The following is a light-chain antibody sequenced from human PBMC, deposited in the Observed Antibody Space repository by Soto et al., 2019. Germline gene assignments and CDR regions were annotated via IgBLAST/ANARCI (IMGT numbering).Light chain of an antibody. J-gene: IGLJ1*01. CDR2: EVT. Sequence: QSVLTQPASVSGPLGQSIAISFTGSSSDIGSYDLVSLYQQYPGKAPQVVIFEVTKRPSGVSNRFSGSKSGNTASLTISGLQTEDEADYYCCSYACSRTYVFGAGTKLTVL. CDR3: CSYACSRTYV. CDR1: SSDIGSYDL. V-gene: IGLV2-23*02.